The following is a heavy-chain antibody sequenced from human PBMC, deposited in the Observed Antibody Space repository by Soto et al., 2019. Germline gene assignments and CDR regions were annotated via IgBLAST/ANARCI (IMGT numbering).Heavy chain of an antibody. J-gene: IGHJ3*02. CDR3: ARDDSAYSITIFGVVYTDAFDI. V-gene: IGHV3-48*04. CDR1: GFTFSSYS. D-gene: IGHD3-3*01. CDR2: ISSSSSTI. Sequence: GGSLRLSCAASGFTFSSYSMNWVRQAPGKGLEWVSYISSSSSTIYYADSVKGRFTISRDNAKNSLYLQMNSLRAEDTAMYYCARDDSAYSITIFGVVYTDAFDIWGQGTMVTVSS.